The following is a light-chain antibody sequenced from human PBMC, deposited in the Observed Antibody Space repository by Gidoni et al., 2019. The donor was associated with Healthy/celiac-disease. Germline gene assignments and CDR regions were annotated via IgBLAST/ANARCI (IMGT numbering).Light chain of an antibody. Sequence: SSELTQDPAVSVALGQTVRITCQCDSLRSYYASWYQQKPGQAPVLVIYGKNNRPSGLPDRFSGSRSGNTASLAITGAQAEDEADYYCNSRDSSGNHHWVFGGGTKLTVL. V-gene: IGLV3-19*01. CDR1: SLRSYY. J-gene: IGLJ3*02. CDR2: GKN. CDR3: NSRDSSGNHHWV.